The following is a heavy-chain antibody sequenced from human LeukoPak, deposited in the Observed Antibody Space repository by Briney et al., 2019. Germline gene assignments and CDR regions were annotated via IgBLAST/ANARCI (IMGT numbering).Heavy chain of an antibody. CDR3: ARVGSRFGVIHQYYYYYYMDV. V-gene: IGHV4-38-2*02. D-gene: IGHD3-10*01. CDR1: GYSISSGYY. J-gene: IGHJ6*03. CDR2: IYHSGST. Sequence: SETLSLTCTVSGYSISSGYYWGWIRQPPGKGLEWIGSIYHSGSTYYNPSLKSRVTISVDTSKNQFSLKLSSVTAADTAVYYCARVGSRFGVIHQYYYYYYMDVWGKGTTVTVSS.